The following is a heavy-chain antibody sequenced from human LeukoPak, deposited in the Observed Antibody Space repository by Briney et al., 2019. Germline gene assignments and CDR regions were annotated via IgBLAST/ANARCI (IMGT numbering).Heavy chain of an antibody. V-gene: IGHV1-2*02. D-gene: IGHD7-27*01. CDR1: GYSFTTYH. CDR2: INPNSGGT. Sequence: GASVKVSCKASGYSFTTYHIHWVRQAPGQGLEWMGWINPNSGGTDYAQNFQGRVTLTRDTSLSTAYMELSRLGSDDTAVYFCARDLEVSSVNLGLDPWGQGTLVTVSS. J-gene: IGHJ5*02. CDR3: ARDLEVSSVNLGLDP.